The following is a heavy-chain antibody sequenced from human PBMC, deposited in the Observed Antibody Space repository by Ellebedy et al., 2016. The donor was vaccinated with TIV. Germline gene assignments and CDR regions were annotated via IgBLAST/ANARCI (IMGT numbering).Heavy chain of an antibody. V-gene: IGHV1-8*02. CDR3: ARDYTYDYSNSGVDWFNP. J-gene: IGHJ5*02. CDR2: LNPNSGDT. Sequence: ASVKVSCXASGYTFTGHYIHWVRQATGQGLEWMGWLNPNSGDTGYAPKFQGRVTMTRDTSISTAYMELSSLRSDDTAVYYCARDYTYDYSNSGVDWFNPWGQGTLVTVSS. D-gene: IGHD4-11*01. CDR1: GYTFTGHY.